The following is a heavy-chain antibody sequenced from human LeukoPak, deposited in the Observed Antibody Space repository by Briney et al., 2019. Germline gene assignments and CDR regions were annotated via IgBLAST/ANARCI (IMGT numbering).Heavy chain of an antibody. J-gene: IGHJ4*02. CDR1: GGSFSGYY. V-gene: IGHV4-34*01. CDR3: ARDHPLMINYYESSGYSHAGFDY. Sequence: SETLSLTCAVYGGSFSGYYWSWIRQPPGKGLEWIGAINHSGSTNYNPSLKSRVTISVATSKSQFSLKLSSVTAADTAVYYCARDHPLMINYYESSGYSHAGFDYWGQGTLVIVAS. CDR2: INHSGST. D-gene: IGHD3-22*01.